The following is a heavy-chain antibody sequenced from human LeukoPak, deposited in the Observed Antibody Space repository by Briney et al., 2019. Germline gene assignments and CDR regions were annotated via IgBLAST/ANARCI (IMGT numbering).Heavy chain of an antibody. Sequence: SETLSLTCTVPGGSINSYYWGWIRQPAGKELEWIGRIYTTGSTNYNPSLKSRVTISVDTSKNQFSLKLTSVTAADTGMYYCARAGYTISYYSLDYWGQGALVTVSS. D-gene: IGHD1-26*01. CDR3: ARAGYTISYYSLDY. J-gene: IGHJ4*02. CDR1: GGSINSYY. CDR2: IYTTGST. V-gene: IGHV4-4*07.